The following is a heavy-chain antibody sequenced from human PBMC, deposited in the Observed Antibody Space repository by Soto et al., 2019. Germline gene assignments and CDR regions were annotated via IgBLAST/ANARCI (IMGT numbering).Heavy chain of an antibody. CDR3: ARAGTSGYYFDY. V-gene: IGHV3-30-3*01. D-gene: IGHD3-22*01. CDR1: GFTFNTYT. J-gene: IGHJ4*02. CDR2: ISYDGSNK. Sequence: PGGSLRLSCAASGFTFNTYTMHWVRQAPGKGLEWVALISYDGSNKYYADSVKGRFTISRDNSKNTLYMQMNSLRTEDTAVYYCARAGTSGYYFDYRGQGTLVSVGS.